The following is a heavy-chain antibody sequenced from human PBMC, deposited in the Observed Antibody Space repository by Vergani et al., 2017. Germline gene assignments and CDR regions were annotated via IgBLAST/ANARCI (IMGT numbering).Heavy chain of an antibody. Sequence: QLQLQESGPGLVKPSETLSLTCAVYGGSFSGYYWSWIRQPPGKGLEWIGEINHSGSTNYNPSLKSRVTISVDTSKNQFSLKLSSVTAADTAVYYCARGSVGGSGYYYGSDYWGQGTLVTVSS. CDR1: GGSFSGYY. CDR2: INHSGST. D-gene: IGHD3-22*01. V-gene: IGHV4-34*10. J-gene: IGHJ4*02. CDR3: ARGSVGGSGYYYGSDY.